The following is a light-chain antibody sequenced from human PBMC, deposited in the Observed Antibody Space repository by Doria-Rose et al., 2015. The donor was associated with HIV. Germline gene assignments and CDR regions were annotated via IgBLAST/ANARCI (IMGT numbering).Light chain of an antibody. V-gene: IGKV3-20*01. Sequence: EIVMTQSPGTLSLSPWERATLSCRANQSFSSTYLARCQQQPGQAPSLLIYDGSTRATGIPDRFSASGSGTDFTLTINRLEPEDFALYYCHQYGTSWTFGQGTKVEI. CDR3: HQYGTSWT. CDR2: DGS. CDR1: QSFSSTY. J-gene: IGKJ1*01.